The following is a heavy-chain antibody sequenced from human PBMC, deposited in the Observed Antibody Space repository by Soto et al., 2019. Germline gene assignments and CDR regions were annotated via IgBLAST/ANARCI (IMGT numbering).Heavy chain of an antibody. Sequence: SETLSLTCTVSGGSVSSGSSYWSWIRQPPGKGLEWIGYIYYSGSTNYNPSLKSRVTISVDTSKNQFSLKLSSVTAADTAVYYCAREAYYYDSSGYYMITDYWGQGTLVTVSS. CDR3: AREAYYYDSSGYYMITDY. D-gene: IGHD3-22*01. CDR1: GGSVSSGSSY. V-gene: IGHV4-61*01. CDR2: IYYSGST. J-gene: IGHJ4*02.